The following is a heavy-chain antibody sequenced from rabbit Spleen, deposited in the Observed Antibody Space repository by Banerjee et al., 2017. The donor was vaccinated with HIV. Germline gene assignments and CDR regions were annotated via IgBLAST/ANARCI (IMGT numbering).Heavy chain of an antibody. J-gene: IGHJ3*01. V-gene: IGHV1S7*01. Sequence: QSLQESGGGLFQPGRSLALTCKASGFSLSNNYVMCWVRQAPGKGLEWIGYFDPVLGSTYYASWVNGRFTISSHNAQNTVDLQLNSLTGADTATYFCVRFWVVLGVWGLWGQGTLVTVS. CDR1: GFSLSNNY. CDR2: FDPVLGST. D-gene: IGHD4-1*01. CDR3: VRFWVVLGVWGL.